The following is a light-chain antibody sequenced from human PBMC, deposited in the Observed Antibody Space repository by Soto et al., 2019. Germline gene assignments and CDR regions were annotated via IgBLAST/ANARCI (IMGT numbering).Light chain of an antibody. CDR1: SRDVGGYNY. CDR2: DVS. CDR3: SSYTSSTTLV. V-gene: IGLV2-14*01. Sequence: QSVLTQPASVSGSPGQSITISCTGTSRDVGGYNYVSWYQQHPGKAPKIMIFDVSNRPSGVSNRFSGSKSGNTASLSISGLQAEDEADYYCSSYTSSTTLVFGGGTQLTVL. J-gene: IGLJ2*01.